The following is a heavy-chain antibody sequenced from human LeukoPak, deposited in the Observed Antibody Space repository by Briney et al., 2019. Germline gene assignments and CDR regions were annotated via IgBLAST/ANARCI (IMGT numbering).Heavy chain of an antibody. CDR2: IYYSGST. D-gene: IGHD3-10*01. CDR1: GGSITSTSYY. J-gene: IGHJ5*02. Sequence: PAETLSLTCTVSGGSITSTSYYFGWIRQPPGKGLEWIGTIYYSGSTYYNPSLKSRVTISVDTSKNQFSLKLSSVTAADTAVYYCARDNRGLSMVRFNWFDPWGQGTLVTASS. CDR3: ARDNRGLSMVRFNWFDP. V-gene: IGHV4-39*07.